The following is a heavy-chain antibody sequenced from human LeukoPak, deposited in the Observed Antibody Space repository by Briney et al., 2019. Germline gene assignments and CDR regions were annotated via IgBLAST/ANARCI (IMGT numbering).Heavy chain of an antibody. Sequence: SETLSLTCTVSGGSTSRYYWSWIRQPPGKRLEWLGYIYYSGSTTYNPSLKSRLTMSVDTSKNQISLKLISLTAADTVVYYCARLPGIAAVWGQGTLVTVSS. CDR1: GGSTSRYY. V-gene: IGHV4-59*08. D-gene: IGHD6-13*01. CDR3: ARLPGIAAV. J-gene: IGHJ4*02. CDR2: IYYSGST.